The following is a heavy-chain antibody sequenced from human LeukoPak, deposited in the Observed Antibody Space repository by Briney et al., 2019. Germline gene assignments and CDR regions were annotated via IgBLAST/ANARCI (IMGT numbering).Heavy chain of an antibody. J-gene: IGHJ5*01. CDR3: ARAPTVSVGYCSSSSCQADS. Sequence: PGGSLRLSCAASGLRVSDYYMSWVRQAPGKGLEWVSVVYSGAGGSTYYAESVKGRFTISRDNAKNSVFLQMNSLRVEDTAVYYCARAPTVSVGYCSSSSCQADSWGQGTLVTVSS. CDR2: SGAGGST. D-gene: IGHD2-2*01. CDR1: GLRVSDYY. V-gene: IGHV3-69-1*01.